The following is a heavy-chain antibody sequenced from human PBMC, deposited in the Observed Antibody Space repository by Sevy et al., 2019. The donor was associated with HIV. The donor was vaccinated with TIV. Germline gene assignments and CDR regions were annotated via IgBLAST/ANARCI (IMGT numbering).Heavy chain of an antibody. CDR2: INHRGST. CDR3: ARWDYYYYGMDV. V-gene: IGHV4-34*01. Sequence: SETLSLTCAVYGGSFSGYYWSWIRQPPGKGLEWIGEINHRGSTNYNPSLKSRVTISVETSKNQFSLKLSSVTAADTAVYYCARWDYYYYGMDVWGQGTTVTVSS. CDR1: GGSFSGYY. D-gene: IGHD1-26*01. J-gene: IGHJ6*02.